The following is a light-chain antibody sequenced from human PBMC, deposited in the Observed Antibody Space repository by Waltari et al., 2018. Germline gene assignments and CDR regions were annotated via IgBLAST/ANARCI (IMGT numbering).Light chain of an antibody. CDR3: QSYDSGLNGLF. CDR2: DDS. V-gene: IGLV1-40*01. Sequence: QSVLTQPPSVSGAPGQRVPISCTGSSSNNGSPYNVPWYQQVPGRAPKLLIYDDSHRPSGVPDRFSGSKSGTSASLAITGLQAEDEAEYFCQSYDSGLNGLFFGGGTKVTVL. J-gene: IGLJ2*01. CDR1: SSNNGSPYN.